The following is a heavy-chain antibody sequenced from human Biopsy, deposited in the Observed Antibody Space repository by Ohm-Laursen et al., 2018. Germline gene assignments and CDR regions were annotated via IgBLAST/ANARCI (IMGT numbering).Heavy chain of an antibody. Sequence: SVKVSCKVSGHTFATYHIHWVRQAPGQGLEWMGVISPSGATTSFSQKFQGRITMTRDTSTGTVYMDLNSLGSEDTAVYYCARAGVGSDGTDSYYYGMDVWGPGTTVTVSS. CDR1: GHTFATYH. D-gene: IGHD5-24*01. CDR3: ARAGVGSDGTDSYYYGMDV. CDR2: ISPSGATT. V-gene: IGHV1-46*01. J-gene: IGHJ6*02.